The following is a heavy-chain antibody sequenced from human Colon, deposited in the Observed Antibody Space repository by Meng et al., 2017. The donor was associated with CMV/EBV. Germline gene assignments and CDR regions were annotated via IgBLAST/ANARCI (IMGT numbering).Heavy chain of an antibody. V-gene: IGHV1-46*01. D-gene: IGHD2-15*01. Sequence: QVHLVQSGAEVKKPGASVKVSCKASGFTFSTQYIHWVRQAPGQGLEWLGIIKPSGGSTGYAQKFQGRVTMTRDTSTSTVYMELSSLRSEDTAMYYCTRDIVLWGQGTLVTVSS. CDR3: TRDIVL. CDR2: IKPSGGST. CDR1: GFTFSTQY. J-gene: IGHJ4*02.